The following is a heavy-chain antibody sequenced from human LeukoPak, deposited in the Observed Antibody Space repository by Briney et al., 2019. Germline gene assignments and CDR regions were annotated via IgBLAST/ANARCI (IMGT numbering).Heavy chain of an antibody. V-gene: IGHV5-51*01. CDR2: IYPGDSDT. J-gene: IGHJ4*02. CDR1: GYSFTSYW. D-gene: IGHD1-14*01. Sequence: GESLKISCKGSGYSFTSYWIGWVRQMPGKGLEWMGIIYPGDSDTRYSPSFQGQVTLSADKSISTAYLQWSSLKASDTAMYYCARGSLGNPDHQPFDYWGQGTLVTVSS. CDR3: ARGSLGNPDHQPFDY.